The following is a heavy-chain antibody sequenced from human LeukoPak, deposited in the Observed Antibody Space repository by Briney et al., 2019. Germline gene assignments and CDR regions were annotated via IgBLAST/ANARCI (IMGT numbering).Heavy chain of an antibody. D-gene: IGHD3-10*01. CDR3: ARRAYGSGSFNRYHFDY. Sequence: SETLSLTCTVSGGSISSYYWSWIRQPPGKGLEWIGYIYSSGSTNYNPSLESRVAISVDTSSNQFSLKLNSVTAADTAVYYCARRAYGSGSFNRYHFDYWGQGTLVAVSS. CDR2: IYSSGST. J-gene: IGHJ4*02. CDR1: GGSISSYY. V-gene: IGHV4-59*08.